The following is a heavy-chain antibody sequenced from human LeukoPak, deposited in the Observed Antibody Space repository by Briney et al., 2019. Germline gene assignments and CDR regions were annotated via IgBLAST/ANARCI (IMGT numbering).Heavy chain of an antibody. Sequence: PGGSLRLSCAASGFIFSSYNMNWVRQAPGKGLEWVSYISSSIGTIYYADSVKGRFTISRDNAKNSLYLQMNSLRDADTAVYYCARDLAGRLWGHDYYYGMDVWGQGTTVTVSS. CDR1: GFIFSSYN. J-gene: IGHJ6*02. V-gene: IGHV3-48*02. CDR2: ISSSIGTI. D-gene: IGHD6-19*01. CDR3: ARDLAGRLWGHDYYYGMDV.